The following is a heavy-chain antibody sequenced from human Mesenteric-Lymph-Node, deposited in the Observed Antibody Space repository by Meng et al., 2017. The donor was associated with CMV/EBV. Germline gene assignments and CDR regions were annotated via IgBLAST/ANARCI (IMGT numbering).Heavy chain of an antibody. J-gene: IGHJ3*02. CDR1: TFSDYY. CDR2: ISSSGSTI. Sequence: TFSDYYMSWIRQAPGKGLEWVSYISSSGSTIYYADSVKGRFTISRENAKNSLYLQMNSLRAEDTAVYYCAREHITYYYDSSGGAFDIWGQGTMVTVSS. V-gene: IGHV3-11*01. CDR3: AREHITYYYDSSGGAFDI. D-gene: IGHD3-22*01.